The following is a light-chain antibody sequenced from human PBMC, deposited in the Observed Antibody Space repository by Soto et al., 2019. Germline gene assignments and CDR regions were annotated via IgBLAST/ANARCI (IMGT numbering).Light chain of an antibody. CDR1: QSLSSW. V-gene: IGKV1-5*01. J-gene: IGKJ4*02. CDR3: QLYETCSGT. CDR2: DAS. Sequence: AQRVTNTCRASQSLSSWVAWYXQKXGKXXKXXXYDASSLEGGGPSRFSGSGYGTEFTLTICSLQPDDFATYYCQLYETCSGTFGAGTKVDIK.